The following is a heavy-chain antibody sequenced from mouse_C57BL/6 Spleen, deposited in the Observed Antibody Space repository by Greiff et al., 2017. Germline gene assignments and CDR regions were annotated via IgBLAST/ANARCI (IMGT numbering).Heavy chain of an antibody. V-gene: IGHV1-53*01. J-gene: IGHJ1*03. CDR1: GYTFTSYW. CDR3: ARGRFWQDIFLGYFDV. Sequence: QVQLQQPGTELVKPGASVKLSCKASGYTFTSYWMHWVKQRPGQGLEWIGNINPSNGGTNYNEKFKSKATLTVDKSSSTAYMQLSSLTSEDSAVYYGARGRFWQDIFLGYFDVWGTGTTVTVSS. CDR2: INPSNGGT.